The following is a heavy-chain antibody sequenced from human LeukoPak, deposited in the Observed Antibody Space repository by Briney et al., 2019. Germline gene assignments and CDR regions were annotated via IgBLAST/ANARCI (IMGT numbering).Heavy chain of an antibody. D-gene: IGHD6-19*01. V-gene: IGHV4-59*01. CDR2: IYYSGST. CDR1: GGPISSYY. Sequence: PSETLSLTCTVSGGPISSYYWSWIRQPPGKGLEWIGYIYYSGSTNYNPSLKSRVTISVDTSKNQFSLKLSSVTAADTAVYYCARGLVQVYYYYMDVWGKGTTVTVSS. CDR3: ARGLVQVYYYYMDV. J-gene: IGHJ6*03.